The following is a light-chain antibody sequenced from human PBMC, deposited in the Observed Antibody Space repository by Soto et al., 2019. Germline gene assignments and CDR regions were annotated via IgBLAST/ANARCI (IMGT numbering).Light chain of an antibody. V-gene: IGKV3-20*01. Sequence: EMVMTQSPATLSVSPGERGTLSCRSSQSFSSNLAWYQQKPGQAPRLLIYGASNRATGIPDGFSGSGSGTDFTLTISRVEPEDFAVYYCQQFGSSPLFGGGTKVDIK. CDR3: QQFGSSPL. CDR2: GAS. J-gene: IGKJ4*01. CDR1: QSFSSN.